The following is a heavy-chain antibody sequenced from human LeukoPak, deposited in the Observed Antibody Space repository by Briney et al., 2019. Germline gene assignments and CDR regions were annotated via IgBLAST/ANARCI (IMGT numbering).Heavy chain of an antibody. J-gene: IGHJ4*02. D-gene: IGHD5-24*01. CDR1: GGSISRSSYC. CDR2: IYDSGST. Sequence: SETLSLTCTVSGGSISRSSYCWGWIRQPPGKGLEWIGSIYDSGSTYYNPSLKSRVTISVDTSKNQFSLKLSSVTAADTAVYYCARHTTIRSNYFDSWGQGTLVTDSS. CDR3: ARHTTIRSNYFDS. V-gene: IGHV4-39*07.